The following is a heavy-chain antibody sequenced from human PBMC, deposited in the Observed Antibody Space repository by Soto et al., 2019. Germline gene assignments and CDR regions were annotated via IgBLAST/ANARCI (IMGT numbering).Heavy chain of an antibody. V-gene: IGHV3-23*01. CDR2: ISGSGGSGRG. D-gene: IGHD3-16*02. CDR3: ATDLDDYRSAIDF. CDR1: GFSFSTYP. Sequence: PGGSLRLSCAASGFSFSTYPMVWVRQAPGKRLEAVSSISGSGGSGRGFYADPVKGRFTISRDNPKNTLYLEMNSLRAEDTAVYYCATDLDDYRSAIDFWGQGTLVTVSS. J-gene: IGHJ4*02.